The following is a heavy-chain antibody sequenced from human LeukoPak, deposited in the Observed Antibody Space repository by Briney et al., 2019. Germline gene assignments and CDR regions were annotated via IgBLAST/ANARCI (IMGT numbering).Heavy chain of an antibody. CDR1: GYPFSSYN. CDR3: ATETGSSSWYY. CDR2: LNGSAT. Sequence: WASVKLSCKASGYPFSSYNIHWVRQAPGQGLEWVGLNGSATSLPQKFRGRVTVTRDTSTNTAFMELRSLRFEDTAVYYCATETGSSSWYYWGQGTLVTVSS. J-gene: IGHJ4*02. D-gene: IGHD6-13*01. V-gene: IGHV1-46*01.